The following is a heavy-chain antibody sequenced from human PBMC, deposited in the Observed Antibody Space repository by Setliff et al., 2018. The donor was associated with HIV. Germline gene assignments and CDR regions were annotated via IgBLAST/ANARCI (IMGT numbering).Heavy chain of an antibody. D-gene: IGHD3-3*01. J-gene: IGHJ3*02. CDR1: GGSINNYF. CDR2: IYYSGET. Sequence: SETLSLTCTVSGGSINNYFWSWIRQSPGRGLEWIGYIYYSGETNYNPSPKSRVTFSVDTSKNQFSLKLSSVTAADSAVYYCARDYYNFQDMWGQGTMVTVS. CDR3: ARDYYNFQDM. V-gene: IGHV4-59*01.